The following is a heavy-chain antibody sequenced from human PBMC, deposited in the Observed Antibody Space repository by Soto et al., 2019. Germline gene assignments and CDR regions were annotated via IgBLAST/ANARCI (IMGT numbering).Heavy chain of an antibody. CDR2: IIPILGTA. CDR1: GGTFNNNA. V-gene: IGHV1-69*01. D-gene: IGHD3-22*01. CDR3: GRPYDSSDYYGGGMDV. Sequence: QVQLVQSGAEVKKPGSSVKVSCKASGGTFNNNAISWVRQAPGQGLEWMGGIIPILGTANYAQKFRGRVTSTADDSTSTGYMDLSSLRSEDAAVYYCGRPYDSSDYYGGGMDVWGQGTTGNVSS. J-gene: IGHJ6*02.